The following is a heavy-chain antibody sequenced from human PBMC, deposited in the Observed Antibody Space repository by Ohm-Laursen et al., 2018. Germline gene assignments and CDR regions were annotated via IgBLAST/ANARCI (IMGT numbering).Heavy chain of an antibody. V-gene: IGHV2-70*04. Sequence: TQTLTLTCTFSGFSLSASGMRVSWIRQPPGKALEWLARIDWDGDKFYSTSLKTRLTISKDTSKNQVVLTMTNMDPVDTATYYCARVSPYYNAMDVRGQGTTVTVSS. J-gene: IGHJ6*02. CDR1: GFSLSASGMR. CDR3: ARVSPYYNAMDV. D-gene: IGHD5/OR15-5a*01. CDR2: IDWDGDK.